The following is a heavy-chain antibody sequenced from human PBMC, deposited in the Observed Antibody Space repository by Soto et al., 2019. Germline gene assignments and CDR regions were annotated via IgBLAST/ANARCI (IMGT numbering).Heavy chain of an antibody. CDR2: IYYSGST. CDR1: GASISSGGHY. J-gene: IGHJ5*02. Sequence: QVQLQESGPGLVKTSQTLSLTCTVSGASISSGGHYWSWIRQHPGKGLEWIGYIYYSGSTYYNPSLNSRVIISVDTSKNQFSLKLNSVTAADTAVYYCAREIVVSARWFDPWGQGTLVTVSS. CDR3: AREIVVSARWFDP. V-gene: IGHV4-31*03. D-gene: IGHD3-22*01.